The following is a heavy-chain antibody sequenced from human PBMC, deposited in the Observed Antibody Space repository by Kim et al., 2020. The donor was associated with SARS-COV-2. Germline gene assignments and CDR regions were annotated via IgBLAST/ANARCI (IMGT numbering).Heavy chain of an antibody. CDR3: AGSHYDFWSGTEFDY. J-gene: IGHJ4*02. D-gene: IGHD3-3*01. CDR1: GFTFSNYW. CDR2: INSDGSSR. Sequence: GGSLRLSCAASGFTFSNYWMHWVRQAPGKGLVWVSRINSDGSSRSYADSVKGRVTISRDNAKNTLYLQMNSLRAEDTAVYYCAGSHYDFWSGTEFDYWGQETLATVSS. V-gene: IGHV3-74*01.